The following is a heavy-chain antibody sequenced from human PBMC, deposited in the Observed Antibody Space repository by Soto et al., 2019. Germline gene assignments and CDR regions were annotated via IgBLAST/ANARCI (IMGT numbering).Heavy chain of an antibody. Sequence: PSETLSLTCAVFGGSFSDYYWTWIRQPPGKGLEWIGEINHSGTTSYNPSLKSRLTISVDTSNNQFSLKLSSVTAADTAVYYCARVERLAYCGGDCYSDAFDIWGQETMVTVSS. D-gene: IGHD2-21*02. CDR3: ARVERLAYCGGDCYSDAFDI. J-gene: IGHJ3*02. CDR2: INHSGTT. V-gene: IGHV4-34*01. CDR1: GGSFSDYY.